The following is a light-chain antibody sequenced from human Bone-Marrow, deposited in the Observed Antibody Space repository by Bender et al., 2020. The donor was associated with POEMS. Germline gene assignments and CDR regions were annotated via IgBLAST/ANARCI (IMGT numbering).Light chain of an antibody. V-gene: IGLV2-23*01. Sequence: QSALTQPASVSGSPGQSITISCTGTSSDVGYSYLVSRYQQHPGKAPKVIIYEGYERPSGISHRFSGYKSGNTASLTISGLQPEDEADYYCCAFTNSRTVVFGGGTKLTVL. J-gene: IGLJ3*02. CDR1: SSDVGYSYL. CDR2: EGY. CDR3: CAFTNSRTVV.